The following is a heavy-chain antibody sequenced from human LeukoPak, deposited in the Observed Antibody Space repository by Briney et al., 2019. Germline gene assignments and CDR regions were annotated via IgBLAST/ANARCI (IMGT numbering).Heavy chain of an antibody. J-gene: IGHJ5*02. V-gene: IGHV5-51*01. D-gene: IGHD4-23*01. CDR3: ARVKKVIDYNWFDP. Sequence: GESLKISCKGSGYSFTSYWIGWVRQMRGKSLEWMGIIYPGDSDTRYSPSFQGQVTISADKSISTAYLQWSSLKASDTAMYYCARVKKVIDYNWFDPWGQGTLVTVSS. CDR2: IYPGDSDT. CDR1: GYSFTSYW.